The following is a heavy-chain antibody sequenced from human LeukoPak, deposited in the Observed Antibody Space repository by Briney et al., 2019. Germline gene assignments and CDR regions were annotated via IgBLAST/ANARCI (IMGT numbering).Heavy chain of an antibody. CDR3: ATTTIRLGY. CDR2: IYYSGST. J-gene: IGHJ4*02. CDR1: GDSISSSSSY. D-gene: IGHD1-26*01. V-gene: IGHV4-39*07. Sequence: SETLSLTCSVSGDSISSSSSYWGWIRQPPGKGLEWIGSIYYSGSTYYSTSLKSRVTISVDTSKNQFSLKLSSVTAADTAVYYCATTTIRLGYWGQGTLVTVSS.